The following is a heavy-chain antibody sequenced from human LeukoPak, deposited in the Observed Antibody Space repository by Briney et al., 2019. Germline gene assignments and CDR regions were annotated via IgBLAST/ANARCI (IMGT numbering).Heavy chain of an antibody. V-gene: IGHV4-34*01. Sequence: SETLSLTCAVYGGSFSGYYWSWIRQPPGKGLEWIGEINHSGSTNYNPSLKSRVTISVDTSKNQFSLKLSSVTAADTAVYYCARVQLRGYSYGYGVDYWGQGTLVTVSS. CDR3: ARVQLRGYSYGYGVDY. CDR2: INHSGST. CDR1: GGSFSGYY. D-gene: IGHD5-18*01. J-gene: IGHJ4*02.